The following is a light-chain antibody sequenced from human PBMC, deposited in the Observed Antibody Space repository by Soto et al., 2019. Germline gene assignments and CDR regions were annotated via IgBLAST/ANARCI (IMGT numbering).Light chain of an antibody. Sequence: EIVLTQSPATLSLSPGERATLSCRASQSVSSYLAWYQQKPGQAPRLLIYDASNRATGIPVRFSGSGSGTDFTLTISSLEPEDFAVYYCQQRSNWPRRTFGPGTKVDIK. CDR3: QQRSNWPRRT. J-gene: IGKJ3*01. V-gene: IGKV3-11*01. CDR2: DAS. CDR1: QSVSSY.